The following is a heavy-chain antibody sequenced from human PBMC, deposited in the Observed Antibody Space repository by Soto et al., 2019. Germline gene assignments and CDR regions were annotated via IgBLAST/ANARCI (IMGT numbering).Heavy chain of an antibody. D-gene: IGHD3-9*01. CDR2: ISYDGSNK. CDR1: GFTFSSYA. J-gene: IGHJ5*02. CDR3: ARDRLKYYDILTGYYTNWFDP. Sequence: GGSLRLSCAASGFTFSSYAMHWVRQAPGKGLEWVAVISYDGSNKYYADSVKGRFTISRDNSKNTLYLQMNSLRAEDTAVYYCARDRLKYYDILTGYYTNWFDPWGQGTLVTVSS. V-gene: IGHV3-30-3*01.